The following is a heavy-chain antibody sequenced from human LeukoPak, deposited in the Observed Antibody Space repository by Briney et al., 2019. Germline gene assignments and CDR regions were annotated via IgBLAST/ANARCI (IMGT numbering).Heavy chain of an antibody. CDR1: GGSISSYY. J-gene: IGHJ6*03. D-gene: IGHD2-2*01. V-gene: IGHV4-59*01. Sequence: SETLSLTCTVSGGSISSYYWSWIRQPPGKGLEWIGYIYYSGSTNYNPSLKSRVTISVDTSKNQFSLKLSSVTAADTAVYYCAGRPSPSYYYYYMDVWGKGTTVTVSS. CDR3: AGRPSPSYYYYYMDV. CDR2: IYYSGST.